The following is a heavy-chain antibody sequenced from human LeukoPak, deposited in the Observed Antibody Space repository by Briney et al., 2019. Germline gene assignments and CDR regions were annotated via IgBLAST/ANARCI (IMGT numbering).Heavy chain of an antibody. CDR1: GFTFSSYA. J-gene: IGHJ4*02. V-gene: IGHV3-23*01. D-gene: IGHD6-19*01. Sequence: GGSLRLSCAASGFTFSSYAMSWVRQAPGKGLEWVSAISGSGGSTYYADSVKGRFTISRDNSKNTLYLQMNSLRPEDTAVYYCAKDHSSGWYEEGYWGQGTLVTVSS. CDR2: ISGSGGST. CDR3: AKDHSSGWYEEGY.